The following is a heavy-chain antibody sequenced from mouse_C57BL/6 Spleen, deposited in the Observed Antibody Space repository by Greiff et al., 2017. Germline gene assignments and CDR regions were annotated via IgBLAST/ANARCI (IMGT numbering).Heavy chain of an antibody. CDR1: GYAFSSSW. V-gene: IGHV1-82*01. J-gene: IGHJ3*01. CDR2: IYPGDGDT. CDR3: AREFAY. Sequence: HVQLQQSGPELVKPGASVKISCKASGYAFSSSWMNWVKQRPGKGLEWIGRIYPGDGDTNYNGKFKGKATLTADKSSSTAYMQLSSLTSEDSAVYFCAREFAYWGQGTLVTVSA.